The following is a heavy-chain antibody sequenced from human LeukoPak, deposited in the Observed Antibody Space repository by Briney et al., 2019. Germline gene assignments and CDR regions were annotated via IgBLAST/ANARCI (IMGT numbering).Heavy chain of an antibody. V-gene: IGHV5-51*01. CDR2: IYPGDSDT. J-gene: IGHJ3*02. CDR3: ARHSLSVGATQDAFDI. CDR1: GYSFTSYW. Sequence: PGESLKISCKGSGYSFTSYWIGWVRQMPGKGLEWMGIIYPGDSDTRYSPSFQGQVTISADKSISTAYLQWSSLKASDTAMYYCARHSLSVGATQDAFDIWGQGTMVTVSS. D-gene: IGHD1-26*01.